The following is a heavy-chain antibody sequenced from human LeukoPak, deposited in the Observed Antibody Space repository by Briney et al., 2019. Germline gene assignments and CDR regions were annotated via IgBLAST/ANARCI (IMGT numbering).Heavy chain of an antibody. Sequence: GGSLRLSCAASGFTFSSYAMSWVRQAPGKGLEWVSSISGSGGSTYYADSVKGRFIISRDNSKNTLYLQMNSLRAEDTAVYYCAKTPVATIRYFDYWGQGTLVTVSS. J-gene: IGHJ4*02. D-gene: IGHD5-12*01. V-gene: IGHV3-23*01. CDR1: GFTFSSYA. CDR2: ISGSGGST. CDR3: AKTPVATIRYFDY.